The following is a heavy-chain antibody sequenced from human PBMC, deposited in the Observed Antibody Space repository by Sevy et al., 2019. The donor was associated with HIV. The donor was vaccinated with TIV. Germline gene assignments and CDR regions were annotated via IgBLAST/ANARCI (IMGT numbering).Heavy chain of an antibody. D-gene: IGHD6-13*01. Sequence: SETLSLTCTVSDYSISSGYYWGWIRQPPGKGLEWIGTIYHSGSTYYNPSLKSRVTISVDTSKNQFSLKLTSVTAADTAVYYCVRAGSRQPDLEYYLDYWGQGTLVTVSS. CDR2: IYHSGST. CDR1: DYSISSGYY. J-gene: IGHJ4*02. CDR3: VRAGSRQPDLEYYLDY. V-gene: IGHV4-38-2*02.